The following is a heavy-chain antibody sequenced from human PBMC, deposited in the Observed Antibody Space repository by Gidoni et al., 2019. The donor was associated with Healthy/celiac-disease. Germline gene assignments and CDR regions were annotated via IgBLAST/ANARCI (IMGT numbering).Heavy chain of an antibody. J-gene: IGHJ4*02. CDR3: AREGSYYDFWSGYYTGLGPLDC. Sequence: EVQLVESGGGLVQHGGSLSLSCPASGFTFSSYEMNWFRQAPGKGLEWVTYSSSCGNTIYYADSGEGRCTISRDNAKDSRYLQMNSLRAEDTSVYYCAREGSYYDFWSGYYTGLGPLDCWGQVTLVTGSS. CDR2: SSSCGNTI. CDR1: GFTFSSYE. D-gene: IGHD3-3*01. V-gene: IGHV3-48*03.